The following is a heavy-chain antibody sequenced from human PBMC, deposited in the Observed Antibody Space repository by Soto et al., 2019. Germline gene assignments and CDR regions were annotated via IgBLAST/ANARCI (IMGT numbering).Heavy chain of an antibody. D-gene: IGHD6-25*01. CDR2: MNPNTGNT. V-gene: IGHV1-8*01. CDR3: AREAASDPSFYYHYMAV. Sequence: ASVKVSCKASGYTFTNYNINWVRQATGQGLEWMGWMNPNTGNTGYAEKFQGRVTMTRNSSINTAYMELRGLRSDDTAVYYCAREAASDPSFYYHYMAVWGKVTTVTTSS. CDR1: GYTFTNYN. J-gene: IGHJ6*03.